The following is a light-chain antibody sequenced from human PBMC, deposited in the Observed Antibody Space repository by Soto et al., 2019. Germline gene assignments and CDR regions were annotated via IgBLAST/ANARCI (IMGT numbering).Light chain of an antibody. CDR3: CSSAPESTYV. V-gene: IGLV2-23*01. CDR2: KGT. Sequence: QSALAQPASVSGSPGQSITISCTGTDSDVGAYDSVSWYRQHPHKAPQLIIYKGTQRPSGVSNRISGATSGNAASLTISGLQAADEADYFCCSSAPESTYVFGTGTQLTVL. J-gene: IGLJ7*01. CDR1: DSDVGAYDS.